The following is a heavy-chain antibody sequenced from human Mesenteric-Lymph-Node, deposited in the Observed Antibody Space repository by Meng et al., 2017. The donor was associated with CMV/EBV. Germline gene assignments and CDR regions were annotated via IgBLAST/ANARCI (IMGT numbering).Heavy chain of an antibody. D-gene: IGHD2-2*01. Sequence: VSGGSISSRNWWSWVRQSPGKGLEWIGEIYESGNTNYNPSLKSRVTISADKSKNQFSLWLNSVTAADTAVYYCARDIRSSRGWFDPWGQGTLVTVSS. CDR1: GGSISSRNW. CDR3: ARDIRSSRGWFDP. CDR2: IYESGNT. J-gene: IGHJ5*02. V-gene: IGHV4-4*02.